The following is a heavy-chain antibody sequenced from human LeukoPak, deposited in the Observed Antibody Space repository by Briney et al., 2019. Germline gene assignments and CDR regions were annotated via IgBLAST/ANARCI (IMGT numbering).Heavy chain of an antibody. CDR1: GGSISSGSYY. CDR2: IYTSGST. Sequence: SQTLSLTCTVSGGSISSGSYYWSRIRQPAGKGLEWIGRIYTSGSTNYNPSLKSRVTISVDTSKNQFSLKLSSVTAADTAVYYCARGAYCGGDCYLDYWGQGTLVTVSS. CDR3: ARGAYCGGDCYLDY. J-gene: IGHJ4*02. V-gene: IGHV4-61*02. D-gene: IGHD2-21*02.